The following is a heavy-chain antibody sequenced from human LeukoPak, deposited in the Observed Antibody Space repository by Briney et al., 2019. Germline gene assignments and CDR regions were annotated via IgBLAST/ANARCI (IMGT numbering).Heavy chain of an antibody. J-gene: IGHJ4*02. CDR1: GGSISSYY. Sequence: SETLSLTCTVSGGSISSYYWSWIRQPPGKGLEWIGYIYYSGSTNYNPSLKSRVTISVDTSKNQFSLKLRSVTAADTAVYYCARKDPRGAENLFDYWGQGTLVTVSS. CDR3: ARKDPRGAENLFDY. D-gene: IGHD3-10*01. V-gene: IGHV4-59*08. CDR2: IYYSGST.